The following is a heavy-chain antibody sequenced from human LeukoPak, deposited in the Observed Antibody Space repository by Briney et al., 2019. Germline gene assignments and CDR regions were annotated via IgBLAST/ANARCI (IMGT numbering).Heavy chain of an antibody. CDR2: INHLGDT. Sequence: PSESLSLTCAVYGGSFSGYYWTWIRQPPGKGLEWVGEINHLGDTNYNPSLKSRVTMSIDTSNNQFSLNLSSVSAADTAMYYCAKGLTLESAWYRGWFDPWGQGSLVIVSS. D-gene: IGHD6-19*01. J-gene: IGHJ5*02. V-gene: IGHV4-34*01. CDR3: AKGLTLESAWYRGWFDP. CDR1: GGSFSGYY.